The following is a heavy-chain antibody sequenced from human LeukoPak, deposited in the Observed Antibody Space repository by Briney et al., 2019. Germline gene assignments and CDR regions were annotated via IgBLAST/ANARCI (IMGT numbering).Heavy chain of an antibody. Sequence: GGSLRLSCAASGFTFSSYAMSWVRQAPGKGLEWVSVMFSGGTPYYADSVKGRFTISRDNSKNTLFLQMSSLRAEDTAVYYCTRGISSGSAFDIWGQGTMVTVSS. D-gene: IGHD6-19*01. CDR2: MFSGGTP. CDR3: TRGISSGSAFDI. J-gene: IGHJ3*02. V-gene: IGHV3-53*01. CDR1: GFTFSSYA.